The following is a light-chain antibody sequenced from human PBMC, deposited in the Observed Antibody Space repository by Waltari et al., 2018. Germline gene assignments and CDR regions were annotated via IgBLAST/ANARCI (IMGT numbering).Light chain of an antibody. V-gene: IGKV3-20*01. CDR2: GAP. J-gene: IGKJ2*01. CDR3: QQYADSPLT. CDR1: QSVSSSY. Sequence: EIVLTQSPGLLSLSPGERATLSCRASQSVSSSYLAWFRQRPGQAPRLLIYGAPSRATGIPDRFSGSVSGTDFTLVISRLEPEDFAVYYCQQYADSPLTFGQGTSLEIK.